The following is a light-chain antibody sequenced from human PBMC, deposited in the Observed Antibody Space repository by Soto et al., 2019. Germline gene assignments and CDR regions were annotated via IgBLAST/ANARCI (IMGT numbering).Light chain of an antibody. CDR1: ESLGKT. CDR3: QQRNTWPLT. J-gene: IGKJ4*01. V-gene: IGKV3-11*01. Sequence: EIVLTQSPATLSLSPGDRATLSCRASESLGKTLAWYQQKPGQAPRLLIYDVFKRVNGIPARFSGSGSGTDFTLTISSLDPEDFAVYYCQQRNTWPLTFGGGTKVEIK. CDR2: DVF.